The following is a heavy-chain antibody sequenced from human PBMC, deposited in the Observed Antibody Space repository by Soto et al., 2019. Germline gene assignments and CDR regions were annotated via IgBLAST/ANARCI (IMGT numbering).Heavy chain of an antibody. D-gene: IGHD3-9*01. J-gene: IGHJ6*02. CDR2: IIPIFGTA. CDR3: ARDDSKLPNRRYFDWLPVDV. CDR1: GGTFSSYA. V-gene: IGHV1-69*13. Sequence: SVKLSCKASGGTFSSYAISWVRQAPGQGLEWRGGIIPIFGTANYAQKFQGRVTITAEESTSTAYMELSSLRSEDTAVYYCARDDSKLPNRRYFDWLPVDVWGQGTTVTVSS.